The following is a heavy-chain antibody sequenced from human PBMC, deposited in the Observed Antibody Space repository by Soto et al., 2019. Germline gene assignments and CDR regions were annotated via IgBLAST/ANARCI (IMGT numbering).Heavy chain of an antibody. CDR3: ARDLGSYSSGWYHENAFDI. CDR1: GGSISSYY. D-gene: IGHD6-19*01. J-gene: IGHJ3*02. Sequence: SDTLSLTCTVSGGSISSYYWSWIRQPPGKGLEWIGYIYYSGSTNYNPSLKSRVTISVDTSKNQFSLKLSSVTAADTAVYYCARDLGSYSSGWYHENAFDIWGQGTMVTVSS. V-gene: IGHV4-59*01. CDR2: IYYSGST.